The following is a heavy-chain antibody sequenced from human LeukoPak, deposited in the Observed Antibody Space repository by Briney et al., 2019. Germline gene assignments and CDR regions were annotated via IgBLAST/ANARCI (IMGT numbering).Heavy chain of an antibody. D-gene: IGHD2-15*01. CDR2: IYYSGST. CDR1: GGSISSYY. V-gene: IGHV4-59*01. CDR3: ARAPPHGCCSGGSCSPFDY. J-gene: IGHJ4*02. Sequence: SETLSLTCTVSGGSISSYYWSWIRQPPGKGLEWIGYIYYSGSTNYNPSLKSRVTISVDTSKHQFSLKLSSVTAADTAVYYCARAPPHGCCSGGSCSPFDYWGQGTLVTVSS.